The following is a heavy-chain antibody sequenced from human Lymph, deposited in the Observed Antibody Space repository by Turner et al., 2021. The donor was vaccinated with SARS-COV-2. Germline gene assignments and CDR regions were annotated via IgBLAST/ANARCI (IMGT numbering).Heavy chain of an antibody. V-gene: IGHV1-69*10. CDR3: ARDSPYCSSTSCYDP. CDR1: GGTFSSYA. J-gene: IGHJ5*02. Sequence: QVQLVQSGAEVKKPGSSVKVPCKASGGTFSSYAITWVRQAPGQGLVWMGGIIPILAIANYAQKFQGRVTITADKSTSTAYMELSSLRSEDTAVYYCARDSPYCSSTSCYDPWGQGTLVTVSS. D-gene: IGHD2-2*01. CDR2: IIPILAIA.